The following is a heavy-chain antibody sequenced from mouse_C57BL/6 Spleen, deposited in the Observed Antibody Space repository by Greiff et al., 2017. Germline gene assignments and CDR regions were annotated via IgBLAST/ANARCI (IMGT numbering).Heavy chain of an antibody. J-gene: IGHJ3*01. D-gene: IGHD1-1*01. Sequence: VQLQQSGPELVKPGASVKISCKASGYTFTDYYMNWVKQSHGKSLEWIGDINPNNGGTSYNQKFKGKATLTVDKSSSTAYMELRSLTSEDSAVYYCARGDYGSSYEGWFAYWGQGTLVTVSA. V-gene: IGHV1-26*01. CDR3: ARGDYGSSYEGWFAY. CDR2: INPNNGGT. CDR1: GYTFTDYY.